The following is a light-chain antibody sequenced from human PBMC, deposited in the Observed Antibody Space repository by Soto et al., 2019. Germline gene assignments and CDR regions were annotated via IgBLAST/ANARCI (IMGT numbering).Light chain of an antibody. V-gene: IGKV1-5*03. Sequence: IQMTQSPSTLSASVGDRVTITCGASQSISSWLAWYQQKPGEAPKLLIYKASSLESGVPSRFSGSGSGTEFTLTISSLQPDDFATYYCQQYNSYPITFGQGGRLEIK. CDR1: QSISSW. J-gene: IGKJ5*01. CDR3: QQYNSYPIT. CDR2: KAS.